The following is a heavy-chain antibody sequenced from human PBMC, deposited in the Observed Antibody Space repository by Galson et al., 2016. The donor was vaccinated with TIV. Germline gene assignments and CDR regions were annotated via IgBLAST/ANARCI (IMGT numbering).Heavy chain of an antibody. D-gene: IGHD1-26*01. J-gene: IGHJ4*02. CDR1: GFTFSSYD. CDR2: ISFDRSDK. Sequence: SLRLSCAASGFTFSSYDMHWVRQAPGKGLEWVAIISFDRSDKYYGDSVKGRFTISRDNAKNSLYLQMNSLRAEDTAIYYCARDRGGATTLDYWGQGTLVTVSS. V-gene: IGHV3-33*05. CDR3: ARDRGGATTLDY.